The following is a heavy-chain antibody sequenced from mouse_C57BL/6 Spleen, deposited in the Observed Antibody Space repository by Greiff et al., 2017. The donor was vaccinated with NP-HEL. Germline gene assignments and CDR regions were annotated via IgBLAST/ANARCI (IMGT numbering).Heavy chain of an antibody. D-gene: IGHD1-1*01. CDR3: ARGDYGSSEGYFDY. J-gene: IGHJ2*01. CDR1: GYSITSGYY. V-gene: IGHV3-6*01. CDR2: ISYDGSN. Sequence: EVKLQESGPGLVKPSQSLSLTCSVTGYSITSGYYWNWIRQFPGNKLEWMGYISYDGSNNYNPSLKNRISITRDTSKNQFFLKLNSVTTEDTATYYCARGDYGSSEGYFDYWGQGTTLTVSS.